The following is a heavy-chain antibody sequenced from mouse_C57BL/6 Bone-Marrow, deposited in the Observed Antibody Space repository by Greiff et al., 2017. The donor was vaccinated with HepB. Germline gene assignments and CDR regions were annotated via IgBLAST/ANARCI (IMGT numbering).Heavy chain of an antibody. J-gene: IGHJ3*01. CDR2: ISSGSSTI. V-gene: IGHV5-17*01. CDR1: GFTFSDYG. Sequence: EVHLVESGGGLVKPGGSLKLSCAASGFTFSDYGMHWVRQAPEKGLEWVAYISSGSSTIYYADTVKGRFTISRDNAKNTLFLQMTSRRSEDTAMYYCARGDGRGFAYWGQGTLVTVSA. CDR3: ARGDGRGFAY.